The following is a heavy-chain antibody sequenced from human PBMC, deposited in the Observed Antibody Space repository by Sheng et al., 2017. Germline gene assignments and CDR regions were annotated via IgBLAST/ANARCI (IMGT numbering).Heavy chain of an antibody. V-gene: IGHV1-24*01. CDR1: GHTLSEVS. CDR3: AASDLGYCSSTSCYIYYGMDV. CDR2: FDPVHGEQ. J-gene: IGHJ6*02. D-gene: IGHD2-2*02. Sequence: QVQLIQSGAEVKKPGTSVNVSCKVSGHTLSEVSIHWVRQAPGQGLEWIGCFDPVHGEQFLAQNFPGRVMMTEDTTTDTAYMEVSSLTSEDTAVYYCAASDLGYCSSTSCYIYYGMDVWGQGP.